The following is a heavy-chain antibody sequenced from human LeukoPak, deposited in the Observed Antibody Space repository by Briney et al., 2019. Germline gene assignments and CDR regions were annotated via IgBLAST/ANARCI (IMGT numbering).Heavy chain of an antibody. CDR3: ARGRATGRSGGDY. D-gene: IGHD3-9*01. V-gene: IGHV3-48*02. CDR1: GFTFSSCS. J-gene: IGHJ4*02. Sequence: PGGSLRLSCAASGFTFSSCSMNWVRQAPGKGLEWVSYISSGSSSIYYADSVKGRFTISRDNAENSLHLQMNSLRDEDTAVYYCARGRATGRSGGDYWGQGTLVTVSS. CDR2: ISSGSSSI.